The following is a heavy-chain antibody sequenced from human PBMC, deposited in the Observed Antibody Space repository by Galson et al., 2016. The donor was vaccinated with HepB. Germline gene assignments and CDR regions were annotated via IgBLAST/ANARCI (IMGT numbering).Heavy chain of an antibody. CDR1: GFSFSTHS. D-gene: IGHD4-17*01. CDR2: LSSSSSYI. J-gene: IGHJ4*02. Sequence: SLRLSCAASGFSFSTHSMDWVRQAPGKGLEWVSYLSSSSSYISYADSVKGRLTISRDNAKNSLYLQLNSLRAEDTAVYYCAREPHDFGDYGVDYWGQGTLVTVSS. CDR3: AREPHDFGDYGVDY. V-gene: IGHV3-21*01.